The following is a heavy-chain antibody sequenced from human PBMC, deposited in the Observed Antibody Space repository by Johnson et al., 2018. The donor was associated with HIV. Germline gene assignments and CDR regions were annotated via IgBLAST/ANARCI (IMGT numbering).Heavy chain of an antibody. Sequence: QVQLVESGGGVVQPGRSLRLSCVASGFSFNNYAMNWVRQAPGSGLQWVAFISYDGSNKYYADSVKGRFTISRDNSKNTLYLQMNSLRAEDTAVYYCARDGTTTYAFDIWGQGTMVTVSS. D-gene: IGHD1-7*01. CDR3: ARDGTTTYAFDI. CDR1: GFSFNNYA. CDR2: ISYDGSNK. J-gene: IGHJ3*02. V-gene: IGHV3-30*01.